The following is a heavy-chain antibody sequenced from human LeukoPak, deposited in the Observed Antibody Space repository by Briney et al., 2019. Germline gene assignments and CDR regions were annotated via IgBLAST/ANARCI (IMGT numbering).Heavy chain of an antibody. D-gene: IGHD1-26*01. Sequence: SETLSLTCTVSGGSISRYYWSWIREPPGKGLEWIGYISYSGSTDYNPSLKSRVTISLDTSKNQFSLRLSSVTAADTAVYYCVRETRLHSGSYSNDAFDIWGQGTMVTVSS. CDR3: VRETRLHSGSYSNDAFDI. J-gene: IGHJ3*02. V-gene: IGHV4-59*01. CDR1: GGSISRYY. CDR2: ISYSGST.